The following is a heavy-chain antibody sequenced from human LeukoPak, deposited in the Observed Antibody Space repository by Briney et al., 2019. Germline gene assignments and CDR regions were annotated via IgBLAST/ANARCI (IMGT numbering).Heavy chain of an antibody. CDR3: ANGLVTMVRGVFDY. V-gene: IGHV3-7*01. Sequence: AGGSLRLSCAASGFTFSSYWMSWVRQAPGKGLEWVANIKQDGSEKYYVDSVKGRFTISRDNAKNSLYLQMNSLRAEDTAVYYCANGLVTMVRGVFDYWGQETLVTVSS. D-gene: IGHD3-10*01. CDR1: GFTFSSYW. J-gene: IGHJ4*02. CDR2: IKQDGSEK.